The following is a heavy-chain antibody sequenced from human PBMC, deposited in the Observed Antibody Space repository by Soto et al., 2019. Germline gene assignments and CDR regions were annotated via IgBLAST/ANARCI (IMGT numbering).Heavy chain of an antibody. Sequence: QVQLQQWGAGLLKPSETLSLTCAVYGGSFSGYYWSWIRQPPGKGLEWIGEINHSGSTNYNPSLKSRVTISVDTSKIQFSLKLSSVTAADTAVYYCARETRRPEEYDAFDIWGQGKMVTVSS. V-gene: IGHV4-34*01. D-gene: IGHD4-17*01. CDR3: ARETRRPEEYDAFDI. CDR1: GGSFSGYY. CDR2: INHSGST. J-gene: IGHJ3*02.